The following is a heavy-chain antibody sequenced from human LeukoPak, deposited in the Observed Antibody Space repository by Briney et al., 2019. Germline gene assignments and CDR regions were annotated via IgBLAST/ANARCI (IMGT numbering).Heavy chain of an antibody. CDR3: AKGATTVVTGYYYYGMDV. Sequence: PGGSLRLSCAASGFTFSSYGMHWVRQAPGKGLEWVAVISYDGSNKYYADSVKGRFTISRDNSKNTLYLQMNSLRAEDTAVYYCAKGATTVVTGYYYYGMDVWGQGTTVTVSS. CDR2: ISYDGSNK. CDR1: GFTFSSYG. V-gene: IGHV3-30*18. D-gene: IGHD4-23*01. J-gene: IGHJ6*02.